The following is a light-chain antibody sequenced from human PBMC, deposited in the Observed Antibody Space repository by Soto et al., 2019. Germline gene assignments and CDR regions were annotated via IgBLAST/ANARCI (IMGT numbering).Light chain of an antibody. Sequence: QSALTQPASVSGSLGQSITISCTGTSSDVGAYNYVSWYQQHPDKAPKLLIFEVTNRPSGVSGRFSGSKSGNTASLTVSGLQAEDEANYFCSSYAGTHTVIFGGGTKLTVL. J-gene: IGLJ2*01. V-gene: IGLV2-14*01. CDR1: SSDVGAYNY. CDR2: EVT. CDR3: SSYAGTHTVI.